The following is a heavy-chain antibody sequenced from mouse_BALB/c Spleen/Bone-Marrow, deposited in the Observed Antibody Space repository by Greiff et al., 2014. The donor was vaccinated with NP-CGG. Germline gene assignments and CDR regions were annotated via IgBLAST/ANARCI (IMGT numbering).Heavy chain of an antibody. J-gene: IGHJ3*01. D-gene: IGHD1-1*01. CDR3: AREGYYGSPFAY. CDR2: INPSAGYT. CDR1: GYTFTSYW. Sequence: QVQLQQPGAELAKPGASVKMSCKASGYTFTSYWMHWVQQRPGQGLEWIGYINPSAGYTEYNQKFKDKTTLTADKSSSAAYMQLSGLTSEDSAVYYCAREGYYGSPFAYWGQGTLVTVSA. V-gene: IGHV1-7*01.